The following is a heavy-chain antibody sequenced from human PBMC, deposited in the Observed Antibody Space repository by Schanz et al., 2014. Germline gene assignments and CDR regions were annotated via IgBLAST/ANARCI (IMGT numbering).Heavy chain of an antibody. V-gene: IGHV3-33*01. CDR3: ARDGGRDGYNLAFDV. Sequence: QVQLVESGGGVVQPGRSLRLSCAASGFTFSKYGMHWVRQAPGKGLEWVGVIWYDGSKTYYADSVRGRFTISRENSKNTLHLQMNSLRAEDTAVYFCARDGGRDGYNLAFDVWGQGTLVTVSS. J-gene: IGHJ3*01. CDR1: GFTFSKYG. CDR2: IWYDGSKT. D-gene: IGHD5-12*01.